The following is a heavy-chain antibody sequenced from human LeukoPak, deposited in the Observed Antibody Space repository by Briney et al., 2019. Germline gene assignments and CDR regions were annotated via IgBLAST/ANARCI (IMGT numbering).Heavy chain of an antibody. CDR1: GGSISDYY. V-gene: IGHV4-4*09. CDR3: ASSSIAARIFDY. J-gene: IGHJ4*02. D-gene: IGHD6-6*01. CDR2: IYTSGST. Sequence: PSETLSLTCTVSGGSISDYYWSWVRQPPGKGLEWIGYIYTSGSTNYNPSLKSRVTISVDTSKNQFTLKLSSVTAADTAVYYCASSSIAARIFDYWGQGTLVTVSS.